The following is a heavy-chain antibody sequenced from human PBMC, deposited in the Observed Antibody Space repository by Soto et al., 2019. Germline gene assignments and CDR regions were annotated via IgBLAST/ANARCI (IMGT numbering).Heavy chain of an antibody. Sequence: QVQLVQSGAEVKKPGASVKVSCNASGYTFTSYCISWVRQAPGQGLEWMGWISAYNGNTNYAQKLQGRVTMTTDTSMSTAYMDLRSLRSDDTAVYYCARDYEEEDRYGVFDYWGQGTLVTVFS. V-gene: IGHV1-18*01. CDR2: ISAYNGNT. CDR1: GYTFTSYC. D-gene: IGHD5-18*01. J-gene: IGHJ4*02. CDR3: ARDYEEEDRYGVFDY.